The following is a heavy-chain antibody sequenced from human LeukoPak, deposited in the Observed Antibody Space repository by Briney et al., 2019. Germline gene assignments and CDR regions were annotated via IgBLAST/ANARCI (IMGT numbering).Heavy chain of an antibody. CDR2: INWNGGST. CDR3: AKDHLPGIVVADRDY. CDR1: GFTFDDYG. Sequence: GGSLRLSCAASGFTFDDYGMSWVRQAPGKGLEWVSGINWNGGSTGYADSVKGRFTISRDNSKNTLYLQINSLRAEDTAVYYCAKDHLPGIVVADRDYWGQGTLVTVSS. D-gene: IGHD6-19*01. V-gene: IGHV3-20*04. J-gene: IGHJ4*02.